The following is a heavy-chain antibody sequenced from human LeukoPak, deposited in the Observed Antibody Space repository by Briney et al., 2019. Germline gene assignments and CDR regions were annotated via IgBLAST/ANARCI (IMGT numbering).Heavy chain of an antibody. CDR2: IIPILGIA. J-gene: IGHJ5*02. D-gene: IGHD2-2*01. CDR3: ARDPSSRASWFDP. V-gene: IGHV1-69*04. CDR1: GGTFSSYA. Sequence: ASVKVSCKASGGTFSSYAISWVRQAPGQGLKWMGRIIPILGIANYAQKFQGRVTITANKSTSTAYMELSSLRSEDTAVYYCARDPSSRASWFDPWGQGTLVTVSS.